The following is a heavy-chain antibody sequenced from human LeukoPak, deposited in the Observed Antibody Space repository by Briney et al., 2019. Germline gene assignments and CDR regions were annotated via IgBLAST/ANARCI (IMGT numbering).Heavy chain of an antibody. V-gene: IGHV3-30-3*01. D-gene: IGHD5-18*01. Sequence: GGSLRLSCAASGFTFSSYAMHWVRQAPGKGLEWVAVISYDRSNKYYADSVKGRFTISRDNSKNTLYLQMNSLRAEDTAVYYCARVFGQLWTSLDYWGQGTLVTVSS. CDR2: ISYDRSNK. J-gene: IGHJ4*02. CDR3: ARVFGQLWTSLDY. CDR1: GFTFSSYA.